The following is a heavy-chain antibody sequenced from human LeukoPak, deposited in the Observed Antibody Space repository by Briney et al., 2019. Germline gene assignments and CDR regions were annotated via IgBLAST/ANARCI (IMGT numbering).Heavy chain of an antibody. CDR3: ARGPRVVVPAAISWYFDL. J-gene: IGHJ2*01. CDR1: GFTFSSYA. Sequence: GGSLRLSCAASGFTFSSYAMHWVRQAPGKGLEWVAVISYDGSNKYYADSVKGRFTISRDNSKNTLYLQMNSLRAEDTAVYYCARGPRVVVPAAISWYFDLWGRGTLVTVSS. V-gene: IGHV3-30-3*01. D-gene: IGHD2-2*02. CDR2: ISYDGSNK.